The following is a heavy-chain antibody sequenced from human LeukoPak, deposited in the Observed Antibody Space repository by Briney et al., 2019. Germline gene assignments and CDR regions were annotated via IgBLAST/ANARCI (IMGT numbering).Heavy chain of an antibody. CDR3: ARVSSSWYQDWYFDL. V-gene: IGHV4-34*01. CDR1: GGSFSGYY. D-gene: IGHD6-13*01. Sequence: SETLSLTCAVYGGSFSGYYWRWIRQPPGKGLEWIGEINHSGSTNYNPSLKSRVTISVDTSKNQFSLKLSSVTAADTAVYYCARVSSSWYQDWYFDLWGRGTLVTVSS. CDR2: INHSGST. J-gene: IGHJ2*01.